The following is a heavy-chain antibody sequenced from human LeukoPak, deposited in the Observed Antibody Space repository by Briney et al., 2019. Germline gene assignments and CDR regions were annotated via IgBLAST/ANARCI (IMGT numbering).Heavy chain of an antibody. CDR3: AKSSIYSSSWYGGVDWFDP. J-gene: IGHJ5*02. V-gene: IGHV3-23*01. Sequence: GGSLRLSCAASGFTFSSFAMSWVRQAPGKGLEWVSAISANGGSTYYADSVKGRFTISRDNAKNSLYLQMNSLRAEDTALYYCAKSSIYSSSWYGGVDWFDPWGQGTLVTVSS. CDR1: GFTFSSFA. D-gene: IGHD6-13*01. CDR2: ISANGGST.